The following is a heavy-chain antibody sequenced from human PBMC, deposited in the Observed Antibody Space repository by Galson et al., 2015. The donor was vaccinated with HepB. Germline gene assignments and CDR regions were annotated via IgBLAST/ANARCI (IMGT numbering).Heavy chain of an antibody. Sequence: SLRLSCAASGFTFSRYWMSWVRQAPGKGLEWVANIKEDGSDKYHVDSVKGRFTISRDNARNSLYLQMNSLRAEDTAVYYCARDPLGRDGHNSLDYWGQGTLVTVSS. V-gene: IGHV3-7*01. J-gene: IGHJ4*02. CDR1: GFTFSRYW. D-gene: IGHD5-24*01. CDR2: IKEDGSDK. CDR3: ARDPLGRDGHNSLDY.